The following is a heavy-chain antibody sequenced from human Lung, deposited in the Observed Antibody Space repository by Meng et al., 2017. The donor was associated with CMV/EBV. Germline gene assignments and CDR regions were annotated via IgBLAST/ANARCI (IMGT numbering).Heavy chain of an antibody. V-gene: IGHV1-69*05. CDR2: INPGLGTA. Sequence: SXXVSXKASGCTFSSYDIGWVRQAPGQGLEWMGGINPGLGTANYPQKFQGRVTITTDESTSTAYMELSSLRSDDTAVYYCARVVPPSYYYDSSGDKDDWXQGTXVTVSS. D-gene: IGHD3-22*01. J-gene: IGHJ4*02. CDR1: GCTFSSYD. CDR3: ARVVPPSYYYDSSGDKDD.